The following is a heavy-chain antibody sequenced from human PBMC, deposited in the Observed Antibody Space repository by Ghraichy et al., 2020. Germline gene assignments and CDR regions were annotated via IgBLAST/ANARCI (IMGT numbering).Heavy chain of an antibody. CDR2: IYYSGST. CDR1: GGSVSSGSYY. CDR3: ARVKGFCSSTSCYYYYYGMDV. J-gene: IGHJ6*02. Sequence: SETLSLTCTVSGGSVSSGSYYWSWIRQPPGKGLEWIGYIYYSGSTNYNPSLKSRVTISVDTSKNQFSLKLSSVTAADTAVYYCARVKGFCSSTSCYYYYYGMDVWGQGTTVTVSS. V-gene: IGHV4-61*01. D-gene: IGHD2-2*01.